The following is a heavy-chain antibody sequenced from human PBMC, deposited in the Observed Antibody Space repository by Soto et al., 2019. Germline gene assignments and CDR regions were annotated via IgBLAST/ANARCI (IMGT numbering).Heavy chain of an antibody. J-gene: IGHJ4*02. CDR2: INRDGTST. CDR3: ARVGQGRYYFDY. CDR1: GLTFSSYW. Sequence: EVQLVESGGGLVQPGGSLRLSCAGSGLTFSSYWMQWVRHAPGKGLVWVSRINRDGTSTSYADSVKGRFTISRDNAKNTLYLQMKSLRAEDTAVYYCARVGQGRYYFDYWGQGTLVTVSS. V-gene: IGHV3-74*01.